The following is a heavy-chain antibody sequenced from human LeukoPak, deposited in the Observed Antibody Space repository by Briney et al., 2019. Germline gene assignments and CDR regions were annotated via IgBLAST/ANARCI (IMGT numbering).Heavy chain of an antibody. Sequence: SETLSLTCTVSGGSISSYYWSWIRQPPGKGLEWIGYIYYSGSTNYNPSLKSRVTISVDTSKNQFSLKLSPVTAADTAVYYCARRRVVNPLYDAFDIWGQGTMVTVSS. CDR3: ARRRVVNPLYDAFDI. J-gene: IGHJ3*02. CDR2: IYYSGST. D-gene: IGHD2-2*01. V-gene: IGHV4-59*08. CDR1: GGSISSYY.